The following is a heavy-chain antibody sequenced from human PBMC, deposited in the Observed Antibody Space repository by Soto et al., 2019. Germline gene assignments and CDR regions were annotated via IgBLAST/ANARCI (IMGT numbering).Heavy chain of an antibody. V-gene: IGHV4-30-4*01. Sequence: QVQLQESGPGLVRPSQTLSLTCTVSGDSISSGDSCWSWIRQPPDKGLEWIGQIYHGGSTYNNPSLKSRVTISVDTSKTQCSRKLSSVSAADTAVYYCARGPSGDKVDYWGQGTLVTVSS. CDR3: ARGPSGDKVDY. D-gene: IGHD7-27*01. CDR2: IYHGGST. J-gene: IGHJ4*02. CDR1: GDSISSGDSC.